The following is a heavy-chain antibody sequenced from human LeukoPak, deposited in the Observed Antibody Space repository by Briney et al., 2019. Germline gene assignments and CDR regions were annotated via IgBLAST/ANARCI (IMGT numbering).Heavy chain of an antibody. CDR3: AKASRYCSSTSCSLDYYYGMDV. Sequence: GGSLRLSCAVSGFTVSSNYMGWVRQAPGKGLEWVSAIYSGGSTYHADSVKGRFTISRDNAKNSLYLQMNSLRAEDTALYYCAKASRYCSSTSCSLDYYYGMDVWGQGTTVTVSS. D-gene: IGHD2-2*01. CDR1: GFTVSSNY. CDR2: IYSGGST. V-gene: IGHV3-53*05. J-gene: IGHJ6*02.